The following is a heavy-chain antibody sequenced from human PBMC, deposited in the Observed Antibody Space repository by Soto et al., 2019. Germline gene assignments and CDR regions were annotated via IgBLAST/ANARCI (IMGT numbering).Heavy chain of an antibody. D-gene: IGHD3-16*02. CDR3: ARGVRGGSYRPPYYYYYYHMDV. CDR1: GYTFTSYG. V-gene: IGHV1-18*01. Sequence: QVQLVQSGAEVKKPGASVKVSCKASGYTFTSYGISWVRQAPGQGLEWMGWISAYNGNTNYAQKLQGRVTMTTDTSTSTAYMELRSLRSDDTAVYYCARGVRGGSYRPPYYYYYYHMDVWGKGTTVTVSS. J-gene: IGHJ6*03. CDR2: ISAYNGNT.